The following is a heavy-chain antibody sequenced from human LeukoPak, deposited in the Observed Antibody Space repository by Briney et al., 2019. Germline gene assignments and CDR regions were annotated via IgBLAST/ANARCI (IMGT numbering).Heavy chain of an antibody. CDR2: IYTSGSI. J-gene: IGHJ3*01. CDR3: ARDLPSGGYAF. V-gene: IGHV4-61*02. Sequence: SQTLSLTCTVSGDSISSGSYYWSWIRQPAGKGLEWIGRIYTSGSINYNPSLKSRVTISVDTSKNQFSLKLSSVTAADTAVYYCARDLPSGGYAFWGQGTVVTVSS. D-gene: IGHD3-10*01. CDR1: GDSISSGSYY.